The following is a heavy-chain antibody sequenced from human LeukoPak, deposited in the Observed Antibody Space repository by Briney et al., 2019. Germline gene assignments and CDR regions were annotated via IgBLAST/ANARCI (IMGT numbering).Heavy chain of an antibody. D-gene: IGHD2-15*01. CDR2: ISYDGSNK. CDR3: AKSLIPLGYCSGGSCYSAADY. Sequence: GRSLRLSCAASGFTFSSYGMHWVRQAPGKGLEWVAVISYDGSNKYYADSVKGRFTISRDNSKNTLYLQMNSLRAEDTAVYYCAKSLIPLGYCSGGSCYSAADYWGQGTLVTVSS. J-gene: IGHJ4*02. CDR1: GFTFSSYG. V-gene: IGHV3-30*18.